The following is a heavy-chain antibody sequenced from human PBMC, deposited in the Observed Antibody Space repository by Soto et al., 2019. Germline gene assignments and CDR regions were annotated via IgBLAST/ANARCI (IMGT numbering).Heavy chain of an antibody. CDR3: ARGISCINGVCFLRFYDH. D-gene: IGHD2-8*01. J-gene: IGHJ4*03. CDR2: INHRESI. CDR1: GGPFSDYY. Sequence: SETLSLTCAVYGGPFSDYYWTWIRQAPGKGLEWIGEINHRESINYNPSLESRVTMFVDTSNNHFSLSLTSVTAADTAVYYCARGISCINGVCFLRFYDHWGQGTLVTVSS. V-gene: IGHV4-34*01.